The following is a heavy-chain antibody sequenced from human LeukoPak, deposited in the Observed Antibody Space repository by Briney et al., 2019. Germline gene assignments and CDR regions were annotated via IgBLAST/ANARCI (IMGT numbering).Heavy chain of an antibody. D-gene: IGHD6-13*01. CDR1: GGTFSIYD. Sequence: ASVKVSCKASGGTFSIYDINWVRQATGQGLEWMGWMNPNSGNTGYAQKFQGRVTMTRNTSISTAYMELSSLRSEDTAVYYCASSREDSDYYFDYWGQGTLVTVSS. V-gene: IGHV1-8*02. J-gene: IGHJ4*02. CDR2: MNPNSGNT. CDR3: ASSREDSDYYFDY.